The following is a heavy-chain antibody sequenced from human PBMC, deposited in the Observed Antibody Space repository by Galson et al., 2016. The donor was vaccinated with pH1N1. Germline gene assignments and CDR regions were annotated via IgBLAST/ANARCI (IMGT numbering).Heavy chain of an antibody. CDR3: ATYMPGPQIDAFDI. D-gene: IGHD2-2*01. J-gene: IGHJ3*02. CDR2: IYQSGST. CDR1: GYSIRNGYY. Sequence: ETLSLTCGVSGYSIRNGYYWGWIRQPPGKGLEWIGSIYQSGSTYYNPSLKSRVTISVDRSKNQFSLNLRSVTAADTAVYYCATYMPGPQIDAFDIWGQGTMVTVSS. V-gene: IGHV4-38-2*01.